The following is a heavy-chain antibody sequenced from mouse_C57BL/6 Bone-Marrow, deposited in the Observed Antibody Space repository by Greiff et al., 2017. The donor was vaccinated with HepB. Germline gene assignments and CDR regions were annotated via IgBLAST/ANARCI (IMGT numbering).Heavy chain of an antibody. CDR3: VRGGWFAY. CDR2: IRSKSNNYAT. V-gene: IGHV10-1*01. J-gene: IGHJ3*01. CDR1: GFSFNTYA. Sequence: EADGGLVQPKGSLTLSCAASGFSFNTYAMNWVRQAPGKGLEWVARIRSKSNNYATYYADSVKDRFTISRDDSESMLYLQMNNLKTEDTAMYYCVRGGWFAYWGQGTLVTVSA.